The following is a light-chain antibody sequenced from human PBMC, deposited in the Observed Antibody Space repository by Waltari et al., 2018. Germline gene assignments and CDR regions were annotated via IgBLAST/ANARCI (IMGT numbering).Light chain of an antibody. CDR2: AAS. CDR3: QNHERLPAM. CDR1: QRISRY. V-gene: IGKV3-20*01. Sequence: EIVLTQSPGTLSLSPGERATLSCRASQRISRYLACYQQKPGQAPRLLIYAASSRATGIPDRFSGSGSGTDFSLTISRLEPEDFAVYYCQNHERLPAMFGQGTKVEIK. J-gene: IGKJ1*01.